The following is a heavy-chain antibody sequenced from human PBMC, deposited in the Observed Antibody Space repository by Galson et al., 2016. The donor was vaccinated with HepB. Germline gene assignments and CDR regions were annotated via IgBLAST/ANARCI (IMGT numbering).Heavy chain of an antibody. Sequence: SLRLSCAASGFPFSTYWMHWVRQGAGKGLEWVARVNTDESYTRYANSVRARFTISRDNAKNTVYLQMNILRAEDTAVYLCARDRVTCNALDGLDIWGHGTQVTVSS. CDR1: GFPFSTYW. J-gene: IGHJ3*02. CDR3: ARDRVTCNALDGLDI. CDR2: VNTDESYT. V-gene: IGHV3-74*01.